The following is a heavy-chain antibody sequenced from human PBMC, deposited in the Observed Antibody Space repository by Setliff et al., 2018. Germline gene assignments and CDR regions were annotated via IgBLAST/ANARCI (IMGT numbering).Heavy chain of an antibody. CDR2: INPDGSEK. CDR1: GFTYNNDW. J-gene: IGHJ4*02. CDR3: ARHLPRGVQIFGVAPRFGY. Sequence: GESLKISCAASGFTYNNDWVSWVRQAPGKGLEWLASINPDGSEKYYVDSVEGRFTVSRDNANSSLFLQMNSLRAEDTAVYYCARHLPRGVQIFGVAPRFGYWGQGTLVTVSS. D-gene: IGHD3-3*01. V-gene: IGHV3-7*01.